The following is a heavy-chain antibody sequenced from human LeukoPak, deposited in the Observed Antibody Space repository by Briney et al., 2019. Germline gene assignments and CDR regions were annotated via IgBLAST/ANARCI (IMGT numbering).Heavy chain of an antibody. CDR1: GGSISSGSYY. J-gene: IGHJ4*02. CDR2: IYTSGST. CDR3: ARTGRGYSGYDLLFDY. Sequence: SQTLSLTCTVSGGSISSGSYYWSWIRQPAGKGLEWIGRIYTSGSTNYNPSLKSRVTISVDTSKNQFSLKPSSVTAADTAVYYCARTGRGYSGYDLLFDYWGQGTLVTVSS. D-gene: IGHD5-12*01. V-gene: IGHV4-61*02.